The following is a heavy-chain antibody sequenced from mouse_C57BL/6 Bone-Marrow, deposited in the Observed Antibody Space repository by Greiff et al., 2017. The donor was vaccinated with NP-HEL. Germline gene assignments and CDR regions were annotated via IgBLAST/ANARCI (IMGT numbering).Heavy chain of an antibody. V-gene: IGHV3-6*01. CDR3: AREGVNYYGSSYRGDY. CDR1: GYSITSGYY. Sequence: EVQLVESGPGLVKPSQSLSLTCSVTGYSITSGYYWNWIRQFPGNKLEWMGYISYDGSNNYNPSLKNRISITRDTSKNQFFLKLNSVTTEDTATYYCAREGVNYYGSSYRGDYWGQGTSVTVSS. J-gene: IGHJ4*01. CDR2: ISYDGSN. D-gene: IGHD1-1*01.